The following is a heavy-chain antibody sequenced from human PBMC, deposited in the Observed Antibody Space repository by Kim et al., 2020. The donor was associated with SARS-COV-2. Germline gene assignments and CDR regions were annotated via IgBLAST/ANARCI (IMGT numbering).Heavy chain of an antibody. CDR3: ARELAQPLTERGLRDAFDI. V-gene: IGHV3-74*01. J-gene: IGHJ3*02. CDR2: INSDGSST. Sequence: GGSLRLSCAASGFTFSSYWMHWVRQAPGKGLVWVSRINSDGSSTSYADSVKGRFTISRDNAKNTLYLQMNSLRAEDTAVYYCARELAQPLTERGLRDAFDIWGQGTMVTVSS. D-gene: IGHD1-1*01. CDR1: GFTFSSYW.